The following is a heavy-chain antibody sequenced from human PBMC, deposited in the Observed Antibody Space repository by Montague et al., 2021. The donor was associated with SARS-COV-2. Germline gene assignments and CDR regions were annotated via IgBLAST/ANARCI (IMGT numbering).Heavy chain of an antibody. Sequence: SLRLSCAASGFPFSNKPMSWVRQAPGKGLEWVSAFSISGETTYYADSVKGRFTMSRDNSKNTLYLQMNSLRAEGTAVYYCATSLGVSTNDDFWGQGTLVTVSS. D-gene: IGHD3-22*01. J-gene: IGHJ4*02. CDR1: GFPFSNKP. CDR3: ATSLGVSTNDDF. CDR2: FSISGETT. V-gene: IGHV3-23*01.